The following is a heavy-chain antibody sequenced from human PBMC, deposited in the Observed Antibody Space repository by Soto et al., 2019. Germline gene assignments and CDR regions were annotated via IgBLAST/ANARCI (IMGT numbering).Heavy chain of an antibody. CDR2: INAGNGTA. CDR1: GYTFTSYA. Sequence: ASVKVSCKASGYTFTSYAMHWVRQAPGQRLEWMGWINAGNGTANYAQKFQGRVTITADESTSTAYMELSSLRSEDTAVYYCASLSRYYDSSGYYFSLAAFDIWGQGTMVTVSS. D-gene: IGHD3-22*01. J-gene: IGHJ3*02. V-gene: IGHV1-3*01. CDR3: ASLSRYYDSSGYYFSLAAFDI.